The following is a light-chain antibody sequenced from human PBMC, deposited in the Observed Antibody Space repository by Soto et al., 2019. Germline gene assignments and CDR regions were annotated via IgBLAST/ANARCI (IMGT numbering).Light chain of an antibody. CDR1: QSVSSSN. Sequence: EIVLTQSPGPLSLSPVERATLSCRASQSVSSSNLAWYQQKPGQAPRLLIYGASSRATGIPDRFSGSGSGTDFTLTISRLEPEDFAVYYCQHYGSSPPVTFGPGTKLDIK. CDR3: QHYGSSPPVT. V-gene: IGKV3-20*01. J-gene: IGKJ3*01. CDR2: GAS.